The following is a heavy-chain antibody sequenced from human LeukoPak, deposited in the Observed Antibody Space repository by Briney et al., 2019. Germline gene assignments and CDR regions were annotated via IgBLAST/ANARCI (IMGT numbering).Heavy chain of an antibody. V-gene: IGHV1-18*01. CDR2: ISAYNGNT. CDR3: ARVAPVVGALDY. D-gene: IGHD1-26*01. CDR1: GYTFTSYG. Sequence: ASVKVSCKASGYTFTSYGISWVRQAPGRGLEWMGWISAYNGNTNYAQKLQGRVTITTDTSTSTAYMELRSLRSDDTAVYYCARVAPVVGALDYWGQGTLVTVSS. J-gene: IGHJ4*02.